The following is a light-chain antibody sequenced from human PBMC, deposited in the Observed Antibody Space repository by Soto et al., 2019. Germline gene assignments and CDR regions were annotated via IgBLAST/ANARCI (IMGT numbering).Light chain of an antibody. J-gene: IGLJ3*02. CDR3: CSYAGSSLWV. Sequence: QSALTQPRSVSGSPGQSVTISCTETTIDVGVYNYVSWYQQHPGKAPQLVIYDVIKRPSGVPDRFSGSKSGNTASLTISGLQAEDEADYYCCSYAGSSLWVFGGGTKLTVL. V-gene: IGLV2-11*01. CDR1: TIDVGVYNY. CDR2: DVI.